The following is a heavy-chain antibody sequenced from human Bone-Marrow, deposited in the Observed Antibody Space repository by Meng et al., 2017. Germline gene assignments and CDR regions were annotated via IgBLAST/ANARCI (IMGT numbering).Heavy chain of an antibody. D-gene: IGHD3-3*01. CDR3: ARDKFGVVIIGAGPQFESRPPPKTYGMDV. Sequence: GESLKISCAASGLIFTDYVMNWVRQAPGKGLEWVSSISSSSSYIYYADSVKGRFTISRDNAKNSLYLQMNSLRAEDTAVYYCARDKFGVVIIGAGPQFESRPPPKTYGMDVWGQGTTVTVSS. J-gene: IGHJ6*02. CDR2: ISSSSSYI. CDR1: GLIFTDYV. V-gene: IGHV3-21*01.